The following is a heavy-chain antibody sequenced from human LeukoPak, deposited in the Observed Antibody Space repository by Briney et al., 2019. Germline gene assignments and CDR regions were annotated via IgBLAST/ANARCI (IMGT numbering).Heavy chain of an antibody. Sequence: PGGSLRLSCAASGFTFSSYAMHWVRQAPGKGLEWVAVISYDGSNKYYADSVKGRFTISRDNSKNTLYLQMNSLRAEDTAVYYCASEINPIAARPFLGDPPHERTDYWGQGTLVTVSS. J-gene: IGHJ4*02. CDR3: ASEINPIAARPFLGDPPHERTDY. D-gene: IGHD6-6*01. V-gene: IGHV3-30-3*01. CDR1: GFTFSSYA. CDR2: ISYDGSNK.